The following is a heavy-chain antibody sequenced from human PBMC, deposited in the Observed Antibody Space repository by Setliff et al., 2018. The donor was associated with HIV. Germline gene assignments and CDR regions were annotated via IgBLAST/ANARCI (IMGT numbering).Heavy chain of an antibody. Sequence: LSPTCAVYGGSFSGYYWSWIRQPPGKGLEWIVEINHSGSTNYNPSLKSRVTISVDTSKNQFSLKASSVTAVDTAVYYCACRGSGFFHYYYYMDVWGKGTTVTVSS. V-gene: IGHV4-34*01. CDR1: GGSFSGYY. CDR2: INHSGST. CDR3: ACRGSGFFHYYYYMDV. J-gene: IGHJ6*03. D-gene: IGHD2-15*01.